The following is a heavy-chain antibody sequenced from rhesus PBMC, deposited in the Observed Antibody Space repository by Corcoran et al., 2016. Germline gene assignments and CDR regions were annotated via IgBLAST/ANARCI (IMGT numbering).Heavy chain of an antibody. D-gene: IGHD6-13*01. Sequence: QLQLQESGPGLVKPSETLSLTFAVSGGSISSNYWSWIRQPPGKGLEWIGRISGSVGSTDYNPSLKIRVTISADTSKSQFSLKLSSVTAADTAVYYCARVGYSSWSGYFDLWGPGTPITISS. CDR3: ARVGYSSWSGYFDL. V-gene: IGHV4-173*01. CDR2: ISGSVGST. J-gene: IGHJ2*01. CDR1: GGSISSNY.